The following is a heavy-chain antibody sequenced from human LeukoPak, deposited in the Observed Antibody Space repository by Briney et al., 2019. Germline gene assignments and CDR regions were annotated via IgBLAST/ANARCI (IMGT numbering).Heavy chain of an antibody. D-gene: IGHD6-19*01. CDR3: AGLEGRYSTDWFYFFDY. CDR2: MYLGGTT. V-gene: IGHV4-4*02. Sequence: PSGTLSLTCSVAGGSISSLNLWSWLRQPPGKGLEWVAAMYLGGTTNFNPSLKSRVTILIDKSKNQLSLQLTSVTAADTAVYYCAGLEGRYSTDWFYFFDYWGQGALVTVSS. CDR1: GGSISSLNL. J-gene: IGHJ4*02.